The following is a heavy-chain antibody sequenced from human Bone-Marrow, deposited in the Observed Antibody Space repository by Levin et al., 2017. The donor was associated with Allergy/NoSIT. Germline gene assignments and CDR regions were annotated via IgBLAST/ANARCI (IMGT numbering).Heavy chain of an antibody. CDR1: GYTFTSYA. Sequence: PLASVKVSCKASGYTFTSYAMNWVRQAPGQGLEWMGWINTNTGNPTYAQGFTGRFVFSLDTSVSTAYLQISSLKAEDTAVYYCARGSSPGSGGSCYLRRCPWFDPWGQGTLVTVSS. J-gene: IGHJ5*02. D-gene: IGHD2-15*01. CDR2: INTNTGNP. V-gene: IGHV7-4-1*02. CDR3: ARGSSPGSGGSCYLRRCPWFDP.